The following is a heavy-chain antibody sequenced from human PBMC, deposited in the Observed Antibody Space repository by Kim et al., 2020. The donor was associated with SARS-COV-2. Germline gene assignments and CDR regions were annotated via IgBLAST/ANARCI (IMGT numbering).Heavy chain of an antibody. V-gene: IGHV3-74*01. CDR2: VNGNGGST. D-gene: IGHD2-21*02. Sequence: GGSLRLSCVASGFTFSSYCMNWVRQAPGKGLVWVSRVNGNGGSTCYADSVKGRFTISRDNSKNTLYLQMNSLRAEDTAVYYCARLCTGFGGDKFDYWGQGTLVTVSS. J-gene: IGHJ4*02. CDR1: GFTFSSYC. CDR3: ARLCTGFGGDKFDY.